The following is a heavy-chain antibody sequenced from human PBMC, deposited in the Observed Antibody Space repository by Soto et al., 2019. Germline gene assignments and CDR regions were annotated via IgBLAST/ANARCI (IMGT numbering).Heavy chain of an antibody. V-gene: IGHV3-23*01. J-gene: IGHJ3*02. CDR2: ISGDGLST. Sequence: PXGSLRLSCAGAGCTFTDFTMTWVRQAPGKGLEWVSAISGDGLSTYYAGSVKGRFTISRDNSKTTLYLQMNSLRAEDTAVYYCARRPDAFDIWRRGQMVTVSS. CDR1: GCTFTDFT. CDR3: ARRPDAFDI.